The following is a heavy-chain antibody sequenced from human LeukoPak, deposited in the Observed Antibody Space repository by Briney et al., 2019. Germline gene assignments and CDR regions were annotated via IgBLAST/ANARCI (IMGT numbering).Heavy chain of an antibody. Sequence: GGSLRLSCAASGFTFSAYSMNWVRQAPGKGLEWVASISSISRYIFYLDSVKGRFTISRDNAKNSLYLQMNSLRAEDTAVYYCARHPIAARPGGGIDYWGQGTLVTVSS. D-gene: IGHD6-6*01. CDR1: GFTFSAYS. CDR3: ARHPIAARPGGGIDY. J-gene: IGHJ4*02. CDR2: ISSISRYI. V-gene: IGHV3-21*01.